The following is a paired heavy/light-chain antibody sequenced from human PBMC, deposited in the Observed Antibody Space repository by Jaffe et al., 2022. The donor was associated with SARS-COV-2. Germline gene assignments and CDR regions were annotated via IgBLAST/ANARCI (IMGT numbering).Heavy chain of an antibody. CDR1: GYSFTGHA. CDR3: AKGGAGPPGNWFDS. V-gene: IGHV1-3*04. J-gene: IGHJ5*01. CDR2: INTGNSNT. Sequence: QVQLVQSGAEVRNPGASVKVSCKASGYSFTGHAMHWVRQAPGQRLEWMGWINTGNSNTKYSQKFQGRVSFTRDTSASTVYMELSSLRAEDTAVYFCAKGGAGPPGNWFDSWGQGTLVTVSS.
Light chain of an antibody. Sequence: QSALTQPRSVSGSPGQSVTISCTGTSSDVGSYNYVSWYQHHPGKAPKLIIYDVTGRPSGVPDRFSGSKSGNTASLTISGLQAEDEADYYCSSYAGSLIVVFGGGTRLTVL. J-gene: IGLJ2*01. V-gene: IGLV2-11*01. CDR1: SSDVGSYNY. CDR3: SSYAGSLIVV. CDR2: DVT.